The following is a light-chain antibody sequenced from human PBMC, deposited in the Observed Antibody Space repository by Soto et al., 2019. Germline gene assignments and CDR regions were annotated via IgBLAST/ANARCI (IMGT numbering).Light chain of an antibody. V-gene: IGLV2-8*01. CDR1: SSDVGGYNY. Sequence: QSALTQPPSASGSPGQSVTMSCTGTSSDVGGYNYASWYQQYPGKVPKLMVYEVNKRPSGVPDRFSGSKSGNTASLTVSGLQADDEADYYCTSYAGGNNVFGTGTKLTVL. J-gene: IGLJ1*01. CDR2: EVN. CDR3: TSYAGGNNV.